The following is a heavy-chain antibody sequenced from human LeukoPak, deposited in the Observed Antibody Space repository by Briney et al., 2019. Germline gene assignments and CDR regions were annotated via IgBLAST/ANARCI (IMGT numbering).Heavy chain of an antibody. CDR2: INPSGGST. CDR1: GYTFTSYY. CDR3: HIVPAGTDY. J-gene: IGHJ4*02. D-gene: IGHD2-2*01. V-gene: IGHV1-46*03. Sequence: GASVKVTCKASGYTFTSYYMHWVRQAPGQGLEWMGIINPSGGSTSYAQKFQGRVTMTRDTSTSTVYMELSRLRSDDTAVYYCHIVPAGTDYWGQGTLVTVSS.